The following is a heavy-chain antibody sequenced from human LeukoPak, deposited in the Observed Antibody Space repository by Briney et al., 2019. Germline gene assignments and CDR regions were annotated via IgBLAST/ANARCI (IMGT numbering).Heavy chain of an antibody. CDR2: INHSGST. V-gene: IGHV4-34*09. CDR1: GGSFSGYY. CDR3: AREGYNWNDLERDY. J-gene: IGHJ4*02. Sequence: SETLSLTCAVYGGSFSGYYWSWIRQPPGKGLEWIGEINHSGSTYYNPSLKSRVTISVDTSKNQFSLKLSSVTAADTAVYYCAREGYNWNDLERDYWGQGTLVTVSS. D-gene: IGHD1-1*01.